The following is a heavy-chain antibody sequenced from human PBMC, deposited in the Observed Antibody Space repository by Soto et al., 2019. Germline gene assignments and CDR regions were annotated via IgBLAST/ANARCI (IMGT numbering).Heavy chain of an antibody. CDR1: GGSISSYY. CDR2: IYYSGST. Sequence: SETLSLTCTVSGGSISSYYWSWIRQPPGKGLEWIGYIYYSGSTNYNPSPKSRVTISVDTSKNQFSLKLSSVTAADTAVYYCARAYSSSWSFDYWGQGTLVTVSS. D-gene: IGHD6-13*01. V-gene: IGHV4-59*01. CDR3: ARAYSSSWSFDY. J-gene: IGHJ4*02.